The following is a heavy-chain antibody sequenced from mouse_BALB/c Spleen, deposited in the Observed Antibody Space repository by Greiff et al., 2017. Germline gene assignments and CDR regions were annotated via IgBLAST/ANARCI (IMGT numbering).Heavy chain of an antibody. CDR2: IAPGSGST. D-gene: IGHD2-4*01. CDR3: AREGDYDGDAMDY. Sequence: DLVKPGASVKLSCKASGYTFTSYWINWIKQRPGQGLEWIGRIAPGSGSTYYNEMFKGKATLTVDTSSSTAYIQLSSLSSEDSAVYFCAREGDYDGDAMDYWGQGTSVTVSS. CDR1: GYTFTSYW. J-gene: IGHJ4*01. V-gene: IGHV1S41*01.